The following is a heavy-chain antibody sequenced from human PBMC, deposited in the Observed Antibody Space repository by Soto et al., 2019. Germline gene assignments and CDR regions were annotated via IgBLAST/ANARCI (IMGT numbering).Heavy chain of an antibody. V-gene: IGHV1-2*04. D-gene: IGHD5-12*01. CDR1: GYTFTGYY. Sequence: ASVKVSCKASGYTFTGYYMHWVRQAPGQGLEWMGWINPNSGGTNYAQKFQGWVTMTRDTSISTAYMELSRLRSDDTAVYYCARATSRDRWGVATIDYWGQGTLVTVSS. CDR2: INPNSGGT. CDR3: ARATSRDRWGVATIDY. J-gene: IGHJ4*02.